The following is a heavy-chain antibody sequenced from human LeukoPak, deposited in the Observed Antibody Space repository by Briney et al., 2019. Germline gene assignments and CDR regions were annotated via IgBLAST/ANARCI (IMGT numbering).Heavy chain of an antibody. CDR3: ARDGSGSYSRVAWGFNY. V-gene: IGHV3-21*01. J-gene: IGHJ4*02. D-gene: IGHD3-10*01. Sequence: GGSLRLSCAASGFTFSSYSMNWVRQAPGKGLEWVSSISSSSSYIYYADSVKGRFTISRDNAKNSLYLQMNSLRAEDTAVYYCARDGSGSYSRVAWGFNYWGQGTLVTVSP. CDR1: GFTFSSYS. CDR2: ISSSSSYI.